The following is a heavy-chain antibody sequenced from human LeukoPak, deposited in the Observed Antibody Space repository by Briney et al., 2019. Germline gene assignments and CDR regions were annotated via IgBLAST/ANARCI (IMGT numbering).Heavy chain of an antibody. D-gene: IGHD3-16*02. V-gene: IGHV3-23*01. J-gene: IGHJ6*02. Sequence: GGSLRLSCASSGFILRSYAMSGVRQAPGKGLAWVSGISGRGRSTNSADSVKGRFTIAKDNSKNMLYLQMNSLRAEDTALDYCAKALDGYNGMDVWGQGTTVIVSS. CDR1: GFILRSYA. CDR3: AKALDGYNGMDV. CDR2: ISGRGRST.